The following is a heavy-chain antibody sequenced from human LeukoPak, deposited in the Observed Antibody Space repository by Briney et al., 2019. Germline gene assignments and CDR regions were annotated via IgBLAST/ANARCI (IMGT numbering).Heavy chain of an antibody. CDR2: NNPNSGGT. Sequence: ASVKVSXKASGYTFTSYGISWVRQAPGQGLEWMGWNNPNSGGTFYAQKFQGRVSMTRDTSISTAYMELNRLRSDDTAVYYCARYGTVTTDFGYWGQGTLVTVSS. V-gene: IGHV1-2*02. CDR3: ARYGTVTTDFGY. J-gene: IGHJ4*02. D-gene: IGHD4-17*01. CDR1: GYTFTSYG.